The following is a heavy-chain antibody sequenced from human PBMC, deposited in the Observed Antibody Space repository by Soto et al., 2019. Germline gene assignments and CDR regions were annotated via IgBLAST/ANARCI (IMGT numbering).Heavy chain of an antibody. V-gene: IGHV5-51*01. D-gene: IGHD1-20*01. CDR1: GYSFTSYW. Sequence: GESLKISCKGSGYSFTSYWIGWVRQMPGKGLEWMGIIYPGDSDTRYSPSFQGQVTISADKSISTAYLQWSSLKASDTAMYYYARVITGTLASDYHYGMDCSGQGTIVTVSS. CDR2: IYPGDSDT. J-gene: IGHJ6*02. CDR3: ARVITGTLASDYHYGMDC.